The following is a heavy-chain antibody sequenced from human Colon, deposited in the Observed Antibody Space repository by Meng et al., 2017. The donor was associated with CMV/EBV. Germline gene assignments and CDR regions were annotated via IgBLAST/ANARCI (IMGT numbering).Heavy chain of an antibody. V-gene: IGHV1-18*01. CDR1: DYTFTNHS. CDR3: ARGYDFWNGHYDY. J-gene: IGHJ4*02. Sequence: ASVKVSCKASDYTFTNHSINWVRQAPGQGLEWMGWISGYNGNTNYAQKFQGRFTMTTDTSTSTAYMELRSLGSDDTAVYYCARGYDFWNGHYDYWGQGTLVTVSS. CDR2: ISGYNGNT. D-gene: IGHD3-3*01.